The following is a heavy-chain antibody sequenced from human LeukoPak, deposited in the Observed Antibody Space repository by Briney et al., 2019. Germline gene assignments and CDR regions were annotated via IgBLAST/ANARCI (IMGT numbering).Heavy chain of an antibody. CDR3: ARYRAAPNYFDF. CDR1: GXTFSSYA. V-gene: IGHV3-30-3*01. J-gene: IGHJ4*02. Sequence: GRSLRLSCAASGXTFSSYAMHWVRQAPGKGLEWVAVISYDGSNKYYADSVKGRFTISRDSSKNTLSLQMNSLRAEDTAVYYCARYRAAPNYFDFWGQGTLVTVSS. D-gene: IGHD6-13*01. CDR2: ISYDGSNK.